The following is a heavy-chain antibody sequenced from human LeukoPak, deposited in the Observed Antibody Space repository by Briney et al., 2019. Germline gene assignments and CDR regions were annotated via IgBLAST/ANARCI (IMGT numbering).Heavy chain of an antibody. CDR3: ARGISRFYDSSGYSDVFDL. CDR1: GVTFSSHA. CDR2: IISTLGLA. J-gene: IGHJ3*01. Sequence: SVKVSCKASGVTFSSHAVSWLRQAPGQGPEWMGRIISTLGLANYAHSFEGRVSITADTSTSTVFMELSSLGSEDTAIYYCARGISRFYDSSGYSDVFDLWGQGTAVTVSS. D-gene: IGHD3-22*01. V-gene: IGHV1-69*04.